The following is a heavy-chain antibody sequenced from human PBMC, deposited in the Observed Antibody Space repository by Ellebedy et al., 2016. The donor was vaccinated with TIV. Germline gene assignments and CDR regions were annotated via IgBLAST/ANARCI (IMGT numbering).Heavy chain of an antibody. J-gene: IGHJ4*02. D-gene: IGHD1-26*01. CDR1: GGTFSNSA. CDR2: IIPILDIT. Sequence: AASVKVSCKASGGTFSNSAISWVRQAPGQGLEWMGRIIPILDITNYAQRFQGRVTITADKSTTTAYMELASLTSDDTAVYYGARWGGYSGTFQGPFDFWGQGTLVTVAS. V-gene: IGHV1-69*04. CDR3: ARWGGYSGTFQGPFDF.